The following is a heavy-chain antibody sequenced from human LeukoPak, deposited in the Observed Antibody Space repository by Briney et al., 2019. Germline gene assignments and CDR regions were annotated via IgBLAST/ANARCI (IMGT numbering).Heavy chain of an antibody. J-gene: IGHJ4*02. CDR2: IDPSSTYM. V-gene: IGHV3-21*01. CDR1: GFTFRSYS. D-gene: IGHD2-2*01. Sequence: MPGGSLRLSCAASGFTFRSYSMNWVRQAPGKGLEWVSAIDPSSTYMYYADSVKGRFTISRDNAENSLYLQMNSLRVEDTAVYYCARAPTVLVGYCSSSSCQADYWGQGTLVTVSS. CDR3: ARAPTVLVGYCSSSSCQADY.